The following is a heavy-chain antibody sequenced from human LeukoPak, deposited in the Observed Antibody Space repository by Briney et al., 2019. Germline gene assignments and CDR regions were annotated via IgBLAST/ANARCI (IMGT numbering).Heavy chain of an antibody. J-gene: IGHJ5*02. Sequence: MASETLSLTCTVSGGSIRSSYYYWGWIRQPPGKGLEWIGSIYDSGSTYYSPSLKSRVTISVDTSKNQFSLKLNSVTAADTAVYYCARHFRLVVENWFDPWGQGTLVTVSP. CDR1: GGSIRSSYYY. V-gene: IGHV4-39*01. CDR2: IYDSGST. D-gene: IGHD2-21*01. CDR3: ARHFRLVVENWFDP.